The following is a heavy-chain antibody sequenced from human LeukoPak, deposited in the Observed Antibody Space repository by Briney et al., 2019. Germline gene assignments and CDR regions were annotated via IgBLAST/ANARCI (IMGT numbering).Heavy chain of an antibody. CDR3: ARNSYGDYVTEFDP. D-gene: IGHD4-17*01. Sequence: GGSLRLSCAASGFTFSSYSMNWVRQAPGKGLEWVSYISSSSSTIYYADSVKGRFTISRDNAKNSLYLQMNSLRAEDTAVYYCARNSYGDYVTEFDPWGQGTLVTVSS. V-gene: IGHV3-48*01. CDR1: GFTFSSYS. CDR2: ISSSSSTI. J-gene: IGHJ5*02.